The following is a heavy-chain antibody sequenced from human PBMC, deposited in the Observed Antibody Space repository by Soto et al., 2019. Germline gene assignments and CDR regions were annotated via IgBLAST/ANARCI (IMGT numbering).Heavy chain of an antibody. CDR2: ISSSGSTI. CDR1: GFTFSSYS. CDR3: ARDSAPQQQLADYFDY. Sequence: EVQLVESGGGLVKPGGSLRLSCAASGFTFSSYSMNWVRQAPGKGLEWVSSISSSGSTIYYADSVKGRFTISRDNAKNSLYLQMNSLRAEDTAVYYCARDSAPQQQLADYFDYWGQGTLVTVSS. J-gene: IGHJ4*02. D-gene: IGHD6-13*01. V-gene: IGHV3-21*04.